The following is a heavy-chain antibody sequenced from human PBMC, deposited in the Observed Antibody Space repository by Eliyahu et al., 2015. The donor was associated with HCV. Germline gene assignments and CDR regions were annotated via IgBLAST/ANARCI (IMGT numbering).Heavy chain of an antibody. J-gene: IGHJ4*02. Sequence: EVQLLESGGGXVQPGGSLRLSCAASGFXFSSXAXSWVRQAPGKGLEWVSAISGSGGSTXYADSVKGRFTISRDNSKNTLYLQMNSLRAEDTAVYYCAKDSGVVISSPFDYWGQGTLVTVSS. CDR1: GFXFSSXA. D-gene: IGHD3-22*01. V-gene: IGHV3-23*01. CDR3: AKDSGVVISSPFDY. CDR2: ISGSGGST.